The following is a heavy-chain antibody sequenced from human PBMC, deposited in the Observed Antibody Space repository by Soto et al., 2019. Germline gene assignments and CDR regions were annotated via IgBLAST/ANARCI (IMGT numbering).Heavy chain of an antibody. J-gene: IGHJ6*02. CDR2: ISGSGGST. D-gene: IGHD1-26*01. Sequence: GGSLRLSCAASGFTFSSYAMSWVRQAPGKGLEWVSAISGSGGSTYYADSVKGRFTISRDNSKNTLDLQMNSLRAEDTAVYYCATSVGRDGYNYGMVGWGQGTTVTVSS. CDR1: GFTFSSYA. V-gene: IGHV3-23*01. CDR3: ATSVGRDGYNYGMVG.